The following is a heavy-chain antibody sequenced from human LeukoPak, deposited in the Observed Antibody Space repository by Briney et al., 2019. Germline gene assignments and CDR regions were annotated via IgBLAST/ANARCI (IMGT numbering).Heavy chain of an antibody. Sequence: ASVKVSCKASGYTFTGYYMHWVRQAPGQGLEWMGRINPSGGSTSYAQKFQGRVTMTRDTSTSTVYMELSSLRSEDTAVYYCASPGYSSGWSRAEYFQHWGQGTLVTVSS. CDR3: ASPGYSSGWSRAEYFQH. CDR2: INPSGGST. J-gene: IGHJ1*01. V-gene: IGHV1-46*01. CDR1: GYTFTGYY. D-gene: IGHD6-19*01.